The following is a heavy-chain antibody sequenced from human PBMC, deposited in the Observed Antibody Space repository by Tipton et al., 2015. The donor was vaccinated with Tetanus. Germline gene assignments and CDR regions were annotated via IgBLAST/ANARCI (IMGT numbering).Heavy chain of an antibody. CDR3: ARLREIVSRSGWAFDY. Sequence: TLSLTCIVSGGSMSGSGHYGAWVRQSPGKGLEWIGSISYSGRTYHSPSLKSRVTMSVDTSKKDFSVRLGSVTAADTAVYYCARLREIVSRSGWAFDYWGQGILVTVSS. CDR2: ISYSGRT. J-gene: IGHJ4*02. V-gene: IGHV4-39*02. D-gene: IGHD5/OR15-5a*01. CDR1: GGSMSGSGHY.